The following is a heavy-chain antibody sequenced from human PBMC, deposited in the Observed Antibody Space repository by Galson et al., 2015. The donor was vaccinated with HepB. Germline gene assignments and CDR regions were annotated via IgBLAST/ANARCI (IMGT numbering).Heavy chain of an antibody. CDR2: ISYDENYT. V-gene: IGHV3-30*03. Sequence: SLRLSCAASGLIFSNYGIHWVRQTPGKGLEWVAFISYDENYTYYSDSVKGRFTISRDNSKNTLFLQMNSLRTEDTAVYYCATGPTARLSSEFNYCEFDYWGQGTLVTVSS. J-gene: IGHJ4*02. CDR3: ATGPTARLSSEFNYCEFDY. D-gene: IGHD4-17*01. CDR1: GLIFSNYG.